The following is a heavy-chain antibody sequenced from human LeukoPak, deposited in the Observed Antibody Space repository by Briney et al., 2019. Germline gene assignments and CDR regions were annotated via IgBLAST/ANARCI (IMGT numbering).Heavy chain of an antibody. D-gene: IGHD4-17*01. CDR3: ARRLRRNYFDY. CDR1: GFTFSSFW. J-gene: IGHJ4*02. Sequence: GGSLRLSCAASGFTFSSFWMTWVRQAPGKGLEWVANIRQDGGEKYSVDSVKGRFTISRDNAKNSLYLQMNSLRAEDTAVYYCARRLRRNYFDYWGQGTLVTVSS. CDR2: IRQDGGEK. V-gene: IGHV3-7*01.